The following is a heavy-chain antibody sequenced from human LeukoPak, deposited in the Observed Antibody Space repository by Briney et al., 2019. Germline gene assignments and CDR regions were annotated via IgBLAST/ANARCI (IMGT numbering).Heavy chain of an antibody. J-gene: IGHJ6*03. CDR3: ARGQDSEQRLVSYYYYYYMDV. Sequence: ASVKVSCKVSGYTLTELSMHWVRQAPGKGLEWMGGFDPEDGETIYAQKFQGRVTITRNTSISTAYMELSSLRSEDTAVYYCARGQDSEQRLVSYYYYYYMDVWGKGTTVTVSS. V-gene: IGHV1-24*01. CDR1: GYTLTELS. CDR2: FDPEDGET. D-gene: IGHD6-13*01.